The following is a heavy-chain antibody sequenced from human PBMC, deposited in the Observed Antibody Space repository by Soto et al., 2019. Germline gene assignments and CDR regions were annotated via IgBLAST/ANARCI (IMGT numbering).Heavy chain of an antibody. Sequence: ASVKVSCKASGYTFTSYYMHWVRQAPGQGLEWMGIINPSGGSTSYAQKFQGRVTMTRDTSTSTVYMELSSLRSEDTAVYYCARDGLFPFFGVVIRGYYYMEVWGKGTTVTVSS. V-gene: IGHV1-46*03. CDR2: INPSGGST. D-gene: IGHD3-3*01. CDR1: GYTFTSYY. CDR3: ARDGLFPFFGVVIRGYYYMEV. J-gene: IGHJ6*03.